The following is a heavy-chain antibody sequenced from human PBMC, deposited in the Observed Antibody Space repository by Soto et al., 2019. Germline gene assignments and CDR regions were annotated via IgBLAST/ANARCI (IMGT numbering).Heavy chain of an antibody. Sequence: EVQLVESGGGVVRPGGSLRLSCAAFGFPFDDYGMSWVRQAPGKGLEWVSGINRDGGSTGYADSVKGRFTVSRDNAKNSLYLQMNSLRADDTAFYYCARAPGFYGDFFDYCGQGTLVTVSS. D-gene: IGHD4-17*01. V-gene: IGHV3-20*04. J-gene: IGHJ4*02. CDR3: ARAPGFYGDFFDY. CDR2: INRDGGST. CDR1: GFPFDDYG.